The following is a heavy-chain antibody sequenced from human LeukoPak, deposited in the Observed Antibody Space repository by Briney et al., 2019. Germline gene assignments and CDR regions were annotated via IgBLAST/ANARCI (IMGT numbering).Heavy chain of an antibody. CDR2: IIPIFGIA. V-gene: IGHV1-69*04. CDR3: AYDTYGSGSYYEDY. D-gene: IGHD3-10*01. Sequence: EASVKVSCKASGGTFSSYAISWVRLAPGQGLEWMGRIIPIFGIANYAQKFQGRVTITADKSTSTAYMELSSLRSEDTAVYYCAYDTYGSGSYYEDYWGQGTLVTVSS. CDR1: GGTFSSYA. J-gene: IGHJ4*02.